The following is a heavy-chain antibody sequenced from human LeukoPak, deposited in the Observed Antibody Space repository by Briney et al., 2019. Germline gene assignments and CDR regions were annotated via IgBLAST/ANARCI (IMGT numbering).Heavy chain of an antibody. Sequence: SQALSLTCAISGDSVSSNSAAWNWIRQSPSRGLEWLGRTYYRSKWYNDYAVSVKSRITINPDTSKNQFSLLLNSVTPEDTAVYYCAGGDYYDGSGRDYWGQGTLVTVSS. CDR3: AGGDYYDGSGRDY. CDR1: GDSVSSNSAA. D-gene: IGHD3-22*01. V-gene: IGHV6-1*01. J-gene: IGHJ4*02. CDR2: TYYRSKWYN.